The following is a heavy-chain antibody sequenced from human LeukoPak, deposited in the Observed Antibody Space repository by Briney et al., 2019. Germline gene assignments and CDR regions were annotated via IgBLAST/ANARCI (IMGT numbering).Heavy chain of an antibody. CDR1: GGSISSYY. D-gene: IGHD6-19*01. Sequence: LSLTCTVSGGSISSYYWSWIRQPPGKGLEWVSGISWNSGSIGYADSVKGRFTISRDNAKNSLYLQMNSLRAEDTALYYCAKDSGYSSGFDYWGQGTLVTVSS. CDR2: ISWNSGSI. J-gene: IGHJ4*02. V-gene: IGHV3-9*01. CDR3: AKDSGYSSGFDY.